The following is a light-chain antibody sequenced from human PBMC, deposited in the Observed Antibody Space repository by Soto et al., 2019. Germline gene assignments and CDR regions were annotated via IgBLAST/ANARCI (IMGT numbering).Light chain of an antibody. V-gene: IGKV3-15*01. Sequence: EIAMSQSPATLSVSPGDAATLSCRASQSVDSNLAWYQQKPGQAPRLLIHDASTRATGIPARFSGSGSGTEFILTISSVESQDFAIYYCQPHNDWPTFRQGPRLEIK. CDR1: QSVDSN. CDR2: DAS. CDR3: QPHNDWPT. J-gene: IGKJ5*01.